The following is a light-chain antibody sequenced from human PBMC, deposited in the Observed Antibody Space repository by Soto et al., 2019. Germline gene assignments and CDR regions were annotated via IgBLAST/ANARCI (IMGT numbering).Light chain of an antibody. V-gene: IGKV3-15*01. Sequence: EIVLTQSPATLSVSPGDRATLSCRASESVSSNVAWYQQKPGQTPRLLIYGASTRATGVPPRFSGSRSGTEFTLTISSLQSEDFAVYYCQQHFTCPPYPFRQGSKVDIK. CDR1: ESVSSN. J-gene: IGKJ2*01. CDR2: GAS. CDR3: QQHFTCPPYP.